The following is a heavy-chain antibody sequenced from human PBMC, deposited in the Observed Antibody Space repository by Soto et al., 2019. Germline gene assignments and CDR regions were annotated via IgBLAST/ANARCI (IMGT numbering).Heavy chain of an antibody. D-gene: IGHD6-19*01. CDR3: AGHSSGWTYGMDV. Sequence: GASVKVSCKASGYTFTSYYMHWVRQAPGQGLEWMGIINPSGGSTSYAQKFQGRVTMTRDTSTSTVYVELSSLRSEDTAVYYCAGHSSGWTYGMDVWGQGTTVTVSS. CDR2: INPSGGST. J-gene: IGHJ6*02. CDR1: GYTFTSYY. V-gene: IGHV1-46*01.